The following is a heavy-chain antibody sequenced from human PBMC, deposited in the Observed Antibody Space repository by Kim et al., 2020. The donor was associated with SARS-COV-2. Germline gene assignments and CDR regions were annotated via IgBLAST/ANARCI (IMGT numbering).Heavy chain of an antibody. Sequence: SETLSLTCTVSGGSISSGDYYWSWIRQPPGKGLEWIGYIYYSGSTYYNPSLKSRVTISVDTSKNQFSLKLSSVTAADTAVYYCARTDYSNYKRIDYWGQGTLVTVSS. J-gene: IGHJ4*02. CDR3: ARTDYSNYKRIDY. V-gene: IGHV4-30-4*01. CDR1: GGSISSGDYY. CDR2: IYYSGST. D-gene: IGHD4-4*01.